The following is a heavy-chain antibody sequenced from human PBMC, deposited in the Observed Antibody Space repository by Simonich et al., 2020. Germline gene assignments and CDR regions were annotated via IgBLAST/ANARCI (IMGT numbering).Heavy chain of an antibody. J-gene: IGHJ6*03. CDR2: INPNSGSK. CDR1: GYTFTVYY. CDR3: ARVPPTSGSYYYYYYMDV. Sequence: QVHLVQSGAEVKKPGASVKVSCKASGYTFTVYYMHWVRHAPGQGLEWMGWINPNSGSKNYEKKFKGRVTMTRDTSISKAYMELSRLRSDDTAVYYCARVPPTSGSYYYYYYMDVWGKGTTVTVSS. V-gene: IGHV1-2*02. D-gene: IGHD1-26*01.